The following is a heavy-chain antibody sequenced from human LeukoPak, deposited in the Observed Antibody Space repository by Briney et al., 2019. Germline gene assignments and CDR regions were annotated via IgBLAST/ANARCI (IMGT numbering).Heavy chain of an antibody. D-gene: IGHD4-17*01. J-gene: IGHJ4*02. Sequence: SETLSLTCTVSSGSISSYYWSWVRQPPGKGLEWIGYIFYSGSTNYNPSLKSRVTISVDTSKNQFSLGLSSVTAADTAVYYCARGPTRYYFDCWGQGTLVTVSS. CDR3: ARGPTRYYFDC. V-gene: IGHV4-59*01. CDR2: IFYSGST. CDR1: SGSISSYY.